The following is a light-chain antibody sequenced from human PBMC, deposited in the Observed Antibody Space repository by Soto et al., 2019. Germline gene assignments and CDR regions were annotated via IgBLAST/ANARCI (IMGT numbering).Light chain of an antibody. Sequence: VITQSPATLSVAPDQGTTLSSRASQPISRNLAWYQQKPGQAPRLLIYDSSTRATGFPDRFSGSGSGTDFTLTIIRLEPEDFAVYYCQQYDISPWTFGQGSKVDIK. V-gene: IGKV3D-15*01. CDR2: DSS. CDR3: QQYDISPWT. CDR1: QPISRN. J-gene: IGKJ1*01.